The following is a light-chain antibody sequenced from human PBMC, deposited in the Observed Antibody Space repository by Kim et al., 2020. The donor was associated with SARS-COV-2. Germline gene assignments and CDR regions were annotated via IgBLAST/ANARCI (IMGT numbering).Light chain of an antibody. Sequence: QLVLTQSPSASASLGASVRLTCTLSSGHSTYAIAWHQQQSEKGPRYLMKINNDGTYTKGDGIPDRFSGSRSGAERYLTISSLQSEDEADYYCQTWDTDIRVFGRGTKLTVL. V-gene: IGLV4-69*01. CDR3: QTWDTDIRV. CDR2: INNDGTY. J-gene: IGLJ3*02. CDR1: SGHSTYA.